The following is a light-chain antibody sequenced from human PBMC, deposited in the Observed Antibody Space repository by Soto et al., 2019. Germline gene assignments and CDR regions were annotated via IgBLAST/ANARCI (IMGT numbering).Light chain of an antibody. CDR3: GTWDSSLSAVV. CDR2: DNN. Sequence: QSVLTQPPSVSAAPGQTVTISCSGSSSNIGNNYVSWYQQLPGTAPNLLIYDNNNRPSAIPDRFSGSKSATSATLGITGLQTGDEADYYCGTWDSSLSAVVFGGGTKVTVL. V-gene: IGLV1-51*01. J-gene: IGLJ2*01. CDR1: SSNIGNNY.